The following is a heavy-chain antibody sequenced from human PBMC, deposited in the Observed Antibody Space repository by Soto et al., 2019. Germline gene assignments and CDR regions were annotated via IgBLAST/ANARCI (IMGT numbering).Heavy chain of an antibody. J-gene: IGHJ4*02. Sequence: QVQLQESGPGLVKPSGTLSLTCAVSSGSISSSNWWSWVRQPPGKGLEWIGEIYHSGSTNYNPSLKILVTISVDKSTNQSSLKLISLTAADTDVYYCARAPRAVAGTGSFDYWGQGTMVTVSS. CDR2: IYHSGST. D-gene: IGHD6-19*01. CDR3: ARAPRAVAGTGSFDY. CDR1: SGSISSSNW. V-gene: IGHV4-4*02.